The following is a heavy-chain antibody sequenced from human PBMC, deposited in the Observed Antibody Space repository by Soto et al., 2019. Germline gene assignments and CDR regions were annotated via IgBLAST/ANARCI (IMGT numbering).Heavy chain of an antibody. CDR3: AHRPIAGAAI. CDR2: IYHSGRT. Sequence: QVQLQESGPGLVKPSGPVSLACGVSVGSISNTNWWTLVRQPPGKGLEWIGEIYHSGRTNYNSSLMSRVNISVDKVNNQFSLRLISVTAADTSVYYCAHRPIAGAAIWGQGTLVTVSS. J-gene: IGHJ4*02. D-gene: IGHD1-26*01. CDR1: VGSISNTNW. V-gene: IGHV4-4*02.